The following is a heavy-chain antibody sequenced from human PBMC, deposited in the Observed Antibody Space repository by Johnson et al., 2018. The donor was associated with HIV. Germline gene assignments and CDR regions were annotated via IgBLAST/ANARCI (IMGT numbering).Heavy chain of an antibody. CDR3: AKDLFTEREDDVFDV. D-gene: IGHD1-26*01. J-gene: IGHJ3*01. V-gene: IGHV3-13*01. CDR2: LGTAGDT. CDR1: GFTFSSYD. Sequence: VQLVESGGGLIQPGGSLRLSCAASGFTFSSYDMYWVRQPTGKGLEWVSGLGTAGDTYYAGSLKGRFTISRDNSKNTLYLQMNSLRAEDTAVYYCAKDLFTEREDDVFDVWGQGTMVTVSS.